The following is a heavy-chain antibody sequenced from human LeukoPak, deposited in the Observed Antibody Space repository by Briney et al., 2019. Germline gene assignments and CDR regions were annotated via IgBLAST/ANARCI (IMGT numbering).Heavy chain of an antibody. CDR1: GGSISSYY. V-gene: IGHV4-59*01. CDR2: IYYSGST. Sequence: SETLSLTCTVSGGSISSYYWSWIRQPPGKGLEWIGYIYYSGSTNYNPSLKSRVTISVDTSKNQFSLKLSSVTAADTAVYYCARVFRDGYEADWYFDLWGRGTLVTVSS. J-gene: IGHJ2*01. D-gene: IGHD5-24*01. CDR3: ARVFRDGYEADWYFDL.